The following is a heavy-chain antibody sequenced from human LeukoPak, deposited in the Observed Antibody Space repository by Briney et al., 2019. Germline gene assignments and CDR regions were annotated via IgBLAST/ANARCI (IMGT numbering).Heavy chain of an antibody. J-gene: IGHJ4*02. CDR3: ARDCYDSSGYYPGY. V-gene: IGHV1-2*02. CDR2: INPNSGGT. Sequence: ASVTVSFKASGYTFTVYYMHWVRQAPGQGLEWMGWINPNSGGTNYAQKFQGRVTMTRDTSISTAYMELSRLRSDDTAVYYCARDCYDSSGYYPGYWGQGTPVTVSS. D-gene: IGHD3-22*01. CDR1: GYTFTVYY.